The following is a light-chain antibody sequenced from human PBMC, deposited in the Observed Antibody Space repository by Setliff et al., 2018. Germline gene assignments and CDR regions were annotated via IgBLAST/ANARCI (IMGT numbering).Light chain of an antibody. CDR1: SSDVGAYNY. CDR2: DVS. V-gene: IGLV2-14*03. J-gene: IGLJ1*01. CDR3: FSYTTTSSYV. Sequence: QSVLTQPASVSGSAGQSITISCTGTSSDVGAYNYVSWYQHYSGKAPKFVIYDVSNRPSGVSNRFSGSKPGNTASLTISGLQAEDEADYYCFSYTTTSSYVFGTGTKVTVL.